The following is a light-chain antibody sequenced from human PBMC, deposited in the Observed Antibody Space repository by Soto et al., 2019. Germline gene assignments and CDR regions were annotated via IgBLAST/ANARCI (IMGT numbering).Light chain of an antibody. CDR3: QNYNWPQVS. CDR1: QGISNY. Sequence: DIQMTQSPSSLSASVGDRVTISCRASQGISNYLAWYQQKPGKAPRLLIYAASSLQSGVSFRFTGSGSGTDFTLAISILQPEDVATYYCQNYNWPQVSVGPGTKVDIK. V-gene: IGKV1-27*01. CDR2: AAS. J-gene: IGKJ3*01.